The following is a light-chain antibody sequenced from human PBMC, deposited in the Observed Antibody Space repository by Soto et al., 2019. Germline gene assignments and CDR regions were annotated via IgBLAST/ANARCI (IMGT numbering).Light chain of an antibody. J-gene: IGLJ3*02. V-gene: IGLV2-14*01. CDR1: RSDVGGYNY. CDR3: SSYTSSSTRV. Sequence: QSVLTQPASVSGSPGQSITISCTGTRSDVGGYNYVSWYQQHPGKAPKLMIYEVSNRPSGVSNRFSGSKSGNTASLTISGLQAEDEADYYFSSYTSSSTRVFGGGTKVTVL. CDR2: EVS.